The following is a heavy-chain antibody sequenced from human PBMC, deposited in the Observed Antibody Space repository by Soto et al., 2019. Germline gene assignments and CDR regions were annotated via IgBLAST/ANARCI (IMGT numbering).Heavy chain of an antibody. CDR3: ARGGYYDFWSGYSTALDNYYYGMDV. CDR1: GYTFTGYY. Sequence: ASVKVSCKASGYTFTGYYMHWVQQAPGQGLEWMGWINPNSGGTNYAQKFQGWVTMTRDTSISTAYMELSRLRSDDTAVYYCARGGYYDFWSGYSTALDNYYYGMDVWGQGTTVTVSS. J-gene: IGHJ6*02. V-gene: IGHV1-2*04. D-gene: IGHD3-3*01. CDR2: INPNSGGT.